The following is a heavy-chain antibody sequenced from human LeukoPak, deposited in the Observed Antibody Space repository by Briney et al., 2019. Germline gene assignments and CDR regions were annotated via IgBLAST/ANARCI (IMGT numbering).Heavy chain of an antibody. Sequence: PGRSLRLSCAASGFTFSNSAMHWVRQAPGKGLEWVAVISYDGSNKYYADSVKGRFTISRDNSKNTLYLQMSLLRADDTAVYYCARDLNDRNGNSCYFDNWGQGTLVTVSS. D-gene: IGHD3-22*01. CDR3: ARDLNDRNGNSCYFDN. V-gene: IGHV3-30-3*01. CDR1: GFTFSNSA. J-gene: IGHJ4*02. CDR2: ISYDGSNK.